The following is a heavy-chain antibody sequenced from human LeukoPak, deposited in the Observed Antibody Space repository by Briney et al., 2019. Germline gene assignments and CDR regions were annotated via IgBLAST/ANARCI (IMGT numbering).Heavy chain of an antibody. V-gene: IGHV3-33*01. D-gene: IGHD4-17*01. J-gene: IGHJ4*02. Sequence: PGGSLRLSCAASGFTFSSYGMHWVRQAPGKGLEWVAVIWYDGSYKYYADSVKGRFTISRDNSKNTLYLQMNSLRAEDTAVYYCARDQTTVSTDLDYWGQGTLVTVSS. CDR3: ARDQTTVSTDLDY. CDR2: IWYDGSYK. CDR1: GFTFSSYG.